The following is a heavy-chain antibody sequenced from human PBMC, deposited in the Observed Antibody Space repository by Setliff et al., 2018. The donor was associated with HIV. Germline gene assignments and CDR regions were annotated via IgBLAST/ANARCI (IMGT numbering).Heavy chain of an antibody. V-gene: IGHV4-34*01. D-gene: IGHD5-18*01. CDR3: ARSGPNKWIHLYH. Sequence: SETLSLTCAVYGESFSGYYWTWIRQSPKKGLECIGDINPSGNTNYNPSLKSRLTISGDTSKNQFSLNLSSVTAAYTAVYYCARSGPNKWIHLYHWAQGALVTVSS. CDR2: INPSGNT. J-gene: IGHJ5*02. CDR1: GESFSGYY.